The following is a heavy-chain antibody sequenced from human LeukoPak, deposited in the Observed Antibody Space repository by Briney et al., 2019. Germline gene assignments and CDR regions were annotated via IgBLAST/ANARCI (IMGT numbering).Heavy chain of an antibody. Sequence: GGSLGLSCAASGLTFNNAWMSWVRQAPGKGLEWVGRIRSRSAGGTTDYGAPVKGKFTISRDDSKNTLYLQMNSLKTEDTAVYYCSTGGGTHDYWGQGTLVTVSS. V-gene: IGHV3-15*01. CDR1: GLTFNNAW. D-gene: IGHD2-15*01. CDR3: STGGGTHDY. J-gene: IGHJ4*02. CDR2: IRSRSAGGTT.